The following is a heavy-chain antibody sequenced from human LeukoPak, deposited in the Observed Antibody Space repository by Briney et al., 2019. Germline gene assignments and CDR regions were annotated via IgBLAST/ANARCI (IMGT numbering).Heavy chain of an antibody. D-gene: IGHD3-22*01. Sequence: GRSLRLSCAASGFTFSSYGMHWVRQAPGKGLEWVAVISYDGSNKYYADSVKGRFTISRDNSKNTLYLQMNSLRAEDTAVYYCARDITRKSSGYSLDYWGQGTLVTVSS. J-gene: IGHJ4*02. CDR1: GFTFSSYG. CDR2: ISYDGSNK. V-gene: IGHV3-30*03. CDR3: ARDITRKSSGYSLDY.